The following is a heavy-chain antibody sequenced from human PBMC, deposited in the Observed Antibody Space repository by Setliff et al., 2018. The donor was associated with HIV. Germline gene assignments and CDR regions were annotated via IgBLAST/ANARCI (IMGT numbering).Heavy chain of an antibody. J-gene: IGHJ6*02. Sequence: PGASLKISCKASGYSFTNFWIGWVRQMPGEGLEWMGIVHPGNSETRYSLPFEGQVTISTDRYITTAFLQWSSLKASDTAIYYCATLQPDSVDVWGQGTTVTVSS. CDR3: ATLQPDSVDV. CDR1: GYSFTNFW. V-gene: IGHV5-51*01. CDR2: VHPGNSET.